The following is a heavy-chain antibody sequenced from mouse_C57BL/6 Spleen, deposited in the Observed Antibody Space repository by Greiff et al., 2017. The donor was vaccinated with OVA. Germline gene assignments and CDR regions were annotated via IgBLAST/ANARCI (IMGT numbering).Heavy chain of an antibody. CDR3: ARRDYYYAMDY. CDR2: ISGGGGNT. Sequence: EVKLMESGGGLVKPGGSLKLSCAASGFTFSSYTMSWVRQTPEKRLEWVATISGGGGNTYYPDSVKGRFTISRDNAKNTLYLQMSSLRSEDTALYYCARRDYYYAMDYWGQGTSVTVSS. V-gene: IGHV5-9*01. J-gene: IGHJ4*01. CDR1: GFTFSSYT. D-gene: IGHD3-3*01.